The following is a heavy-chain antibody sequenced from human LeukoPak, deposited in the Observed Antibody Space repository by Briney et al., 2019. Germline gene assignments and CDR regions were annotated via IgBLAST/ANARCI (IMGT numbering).Heavy chain of an antibody. CDR1: GFTFDDYA. J-gene: IGHJ4*02. V-gene: IGHV3-9*01. CDR3: AKGVSTTVTTGFDY. CDR2: ISWNSGSI. D-gene: IGHD4-17*01. Sequence: GRSLRLSCAASGFTFDDYAMPWVRQAPGKGLEWVSGISWNSGSIGYADSVKGRFTISRDNAKNSLYLQMNSLRAEDTAVYYCAKGVSTTVTTGFDYWGQGTLVTVSS.